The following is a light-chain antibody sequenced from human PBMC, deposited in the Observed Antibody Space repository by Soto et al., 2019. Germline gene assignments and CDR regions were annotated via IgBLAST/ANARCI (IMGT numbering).Light chain of an antibody. V-gene: IGKV1-12*01. CDR1: QGISRF. CDR2: AAS. CDR3: QQTNSFPYT. J-gene: IGKJ2*01. Sequence: DIQMTQSPSSVSASVGDRVTITCRASQGISRFLAWYQQKSGKASKFLIYAASSLQSGVLSRFSGSGSGTDFTLTINSLQPEDFATYYCQQTNSFPYTFGQGTKVDIK.